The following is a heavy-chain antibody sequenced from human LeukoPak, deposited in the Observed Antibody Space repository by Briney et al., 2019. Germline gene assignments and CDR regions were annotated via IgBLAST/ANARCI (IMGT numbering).Heavy chain of an antibody. CDR1: GYTFTSYG. D-gene: IGHD3-9*01. CDR3: ARGTVGRYYDILTGPSDP. CDR2: ISAYNGNT. V-gene: IGHV1-18*01. J-gene: IGHJ5*02. Sequence: ASVKVSCMASGYTFTSYGISWVRQAPGQGLEWMGWISAYNGNTNYARKFQGRVTMTTDTSTSTAYMELRSLRSEDTAVYYCARGTVGRYYDILTGPSDPWGQGTLVTVSS.